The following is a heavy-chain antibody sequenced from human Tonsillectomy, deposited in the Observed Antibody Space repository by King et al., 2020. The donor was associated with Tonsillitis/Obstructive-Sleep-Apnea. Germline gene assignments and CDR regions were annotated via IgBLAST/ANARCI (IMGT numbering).Heavy chain of an antibody. D-gene: IGHD3-16*01. Sequence: LQLVQSGAEVKKPGESLKISCKGSGYTFTSSWIGWVRRMPGKGLEWMGIIYPGDSDTRYSLSFQGRVTISADKSISTAYLQWSSLKASETAMYYCARLQGEQHHFDYWGQGTLVTVSS. J-gene: IGHJ4*02. CDR3: ARLQGEQHHFDY. V-gene: IGHV5-51*01. CDR1: GYTFTSSW. CDR2: IYPGDSDT.